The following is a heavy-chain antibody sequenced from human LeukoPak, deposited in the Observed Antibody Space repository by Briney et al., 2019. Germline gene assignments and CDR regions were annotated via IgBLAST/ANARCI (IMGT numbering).Heavy chain of an antibody. CDR3: ARDPESYYYYYGMDV. CDR1: GFTFSSYG. J-gene: IGHJ6*02. V-gene: IGHV3-30*03. Sequence: GGSLRLSCAASGFTFSSYGMHWVRQAPGKGLEWVAVILYDGSNKYNADSVKGRFTISRDNAKNSLYLQMNSLRDEDTAVYYCARDPESYYYYYGMDVWGQGTTVTVSS. CDR2: ILYDGSNK.